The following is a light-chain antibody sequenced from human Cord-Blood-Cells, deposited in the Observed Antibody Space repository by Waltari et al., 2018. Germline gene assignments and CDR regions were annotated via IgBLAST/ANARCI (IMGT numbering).Light chain of an antibody. V-gene: IGLV1-40*01. CDR2: WNR. CDR1: SSNIGTGYA. Sequence: QSVLTQPPSVSGAPGQRVTISCTGSSSNIGTGYAIPCYHQLPGTTPTPPLHWNRNPPLRGPARIPGSKSGPPASLAITGLQAEDEADYYCQSYDSSLSGSVVFGGGTKLTVL. J-gene: IGLJ2*01. CDR3: QSYDSSLSGSVV.